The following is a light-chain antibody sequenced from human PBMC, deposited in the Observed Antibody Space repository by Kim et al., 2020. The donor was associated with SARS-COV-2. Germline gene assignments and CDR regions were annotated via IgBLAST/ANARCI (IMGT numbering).Light chain of an antibody. CDR3: QTWGTGLV. V-gene: IGLV4-69*01. CDR2: LNSDGSH. Sequence: GASVKLTCTLSSGHSSYAIAWHQQQPEKGPRYLMKLNSDGSHSKGDGIPDRFSGSSSGAERYLTISSLQSEDEADYYCQTWGTGLVFGGVTQLTVL. J-gene: IGLJ3*02. CDR1: SGHSSYA.